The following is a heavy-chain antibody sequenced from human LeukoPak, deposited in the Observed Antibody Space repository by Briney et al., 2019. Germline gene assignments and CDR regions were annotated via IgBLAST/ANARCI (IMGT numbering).Heavy chain of an antibody. J-gene: IGHJ5*02. V-gene: IGHV1-69*05. D-gene: IGHD6-13*01. CDR1: GGTFSTYA. CDR2: IIPIFGTA. CDR3: ARVLIGSSWPNNWFDP. Sequence: SVKVSCKASGGTFSTYAISWVRQAPGQGLEWMGRIIPIFGTANYAQKFQGRVTITTDESTSTAYMELSSLRSEDTAVYYCARVLIGSSWPNNWFDPWGQGTLVTVSS.